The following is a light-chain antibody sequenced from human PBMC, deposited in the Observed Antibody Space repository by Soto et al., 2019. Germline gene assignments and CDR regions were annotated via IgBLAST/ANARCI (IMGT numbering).Light chain of an antibody. J-gene: IGKJ4*01. V-gene: IGKV1D-12*01. Sequence: DIQMTQSPSSVSASVGDRVTITCRASQNINRWLAWYQQKPGKAPKLLIYAASSLQNGVPSRFSGSGSGTDYTLTISSLQPEDFATYYCQQANSFPTFGGGTKVEIK. CDR2: AAS. CDR1: QNINRW. CDR3: QQANSFPT.